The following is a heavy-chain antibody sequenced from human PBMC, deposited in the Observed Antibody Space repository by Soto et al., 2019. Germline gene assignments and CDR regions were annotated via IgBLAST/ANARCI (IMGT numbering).Heavy chain of an antibody. CDR3: ARRMYYYGSGSYSPMDV. D-gene: IGHD3-10*01. J-gene: IGHJ6*02. Sequence: NPSETLSLTCTVSGGSISSYYWSWIRQPPGKGLEWIGYIYYSGSTNYNPSLKSRVTISVDTSKNQFSLKLSSVTAADTAVYYCARRMYYYGSGSYSPMDVWGQGTTVTVSS. V-gene: IGHV4-59*01. CDR1: GGSISSYY. CDR2: IYYSGST.